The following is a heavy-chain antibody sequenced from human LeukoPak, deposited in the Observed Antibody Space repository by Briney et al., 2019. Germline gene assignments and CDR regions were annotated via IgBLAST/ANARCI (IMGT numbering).Heavy chain of an antibody. V-gene: IGHV4-4*07. Sequence: SETLSLTCTVSGVSITSYYWSWIRQPAGKGLEWIGRIHITGSTNYNPSLKSQVTMSVDTSKNQFSLKLSSVTAADTAVYYCARGRYYFDSSDPAYFDYWGQGALVTVSS. D-gene: IGHD3-22*01. CDR3: ARGRYYFDSSDPAYFDY. CDR2: IHITGST. J-gene: IGHJ4*02. CDR1: GVSITSYY.